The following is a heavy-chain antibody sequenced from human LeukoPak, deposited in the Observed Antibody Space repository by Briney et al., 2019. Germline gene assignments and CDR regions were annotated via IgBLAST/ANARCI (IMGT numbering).Heavy chain of an antibody. J-gene: IGHJ4*02. Sequence: PSETLSLTCTVSGGSISSYYWSLIRQPPGKGLEWIGYIYYSGSTNYNPSLKSRVTISVNTSKNQFSLKLSSVTAADTAVYYCASLGADYYFDYWGQGTLVTVSS. V-gene: IGHV4-59*01. CDR1: GGSISSYY. CDR3: ASLGADYYFDY. CDR2: IYYSGST. D-gene: IGHD1-26*01.